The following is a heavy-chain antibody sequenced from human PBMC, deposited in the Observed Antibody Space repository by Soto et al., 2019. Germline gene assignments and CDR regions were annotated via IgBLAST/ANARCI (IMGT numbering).Heavy chain of an antibody. D-gene: IGHD3-9*01. Sequence: KGLEWVAGISYDGSNKYYADSVKGRFTISKDNSKNTLYLQMNSLRAEDTAVYYCAKDRIFFQAEDGIRDCSTVSAFLLNRSSDL. V-gene: IGHV3-30*18. J-gene: IGHJ2*01. CDR3: AKDRIFFQAEDGIRDCSTVSAFLLNRSSDL. CDR2: ISYDGSNK.